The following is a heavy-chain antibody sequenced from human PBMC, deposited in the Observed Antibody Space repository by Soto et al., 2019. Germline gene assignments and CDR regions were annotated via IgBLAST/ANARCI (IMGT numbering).Heavy chain of an antibody. D-gene: IGHD1-1*01. CDR1: GYTFTSYH. Sequence: QVQLVQSGAEVKKPGASVKVSCKASGYTFTSYHINCVRQATGQGLEWMGWMNPNSGNTGYAQKFQGRVTMTRNTSISTAYMELSSVRSEDTAVYYCARPTGTGSGWEFDYWGQGTLVTVSS. CDR2: MNPNSGNT. CDR3: ARPTGTGSGWEFDY. J-gene: IGHJ4*02. V-gene: IGHV1-8*01.